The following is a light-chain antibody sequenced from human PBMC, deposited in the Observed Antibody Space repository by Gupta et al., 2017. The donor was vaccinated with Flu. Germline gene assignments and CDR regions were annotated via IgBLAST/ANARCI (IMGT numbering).Light chain of an antibody. J-gene: IGKJ4*01. CDR2: DVC. CDR3: QQRSNAPPLT. V-gene: IGKV3-11*01. CDR1: PNLCGY. Sequence: APLSCRARPNLCGYLAVYQLRPGRSPRLLIDDVCVRATGIPVRFSGSGSGTDFTLTISTLEPEDFGVFYCQQRSNAPPLTFGGGTRVEIK.